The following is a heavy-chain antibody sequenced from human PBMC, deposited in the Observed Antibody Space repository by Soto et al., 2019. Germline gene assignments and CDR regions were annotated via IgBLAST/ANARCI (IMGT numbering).Heavy chain of an antibody. D-gene: IGHD3-22*01. Sequence: GSLRFSCAASGFTVSSNYMSWVRQAPGKGLEWVSVIYSGGSTYYADSVKGRFTISRDNSKNTLYLQMNSLRAEDTAVYYCARDRVESGYPEYFQHWGQGTLVTVSS. CDR3: ARDRVESGYPEYFQH. CDR1: GFTVSSNY. CDR2: IYSGGST. J-gene: IGHJ1*01. V-gene: IGHV3-53*01.